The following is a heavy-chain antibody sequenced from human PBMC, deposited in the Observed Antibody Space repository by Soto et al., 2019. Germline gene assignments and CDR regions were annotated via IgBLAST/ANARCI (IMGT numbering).Heavy chain of an antibody. CDR1: GYNFTTYD. CDR3: ARRLSTRNFYYYMDV. Sequence: QVQLVQSGAEVKKPGASVKVSCKASGYNFTTYDINWVRQATGQGLEWMGWMNPNSGNTGSTQKFQGRVTMTRDTSISTADMELSSLTSEDTAVYYCARRLSTRNFYYYMDVWGKGTTVTVSS. J-gene: IGHJ6*03. CDR2: MNPNSGNT. V-gene: IGHV1-8*01. D-gene: IGHD3-10*01.